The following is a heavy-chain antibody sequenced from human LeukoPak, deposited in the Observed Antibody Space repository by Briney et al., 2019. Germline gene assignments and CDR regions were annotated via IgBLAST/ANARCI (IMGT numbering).Heavy chain of an antibody. CDR1: GFTFSSYA. D-gene: IGHD3-9*01. Sequence: PGGSLRLSCAASGFTFSSYAMSWVRQAPGKGLEWVSAISGSGGSTYYADSVKGRFTISRDDSKNTLYLQMNSLRAEDTAVYYYAKDFYILTGYFGRRAGNWFDPWGQGTLVTVSS. V-gene: IGHV3-23*01. J-gene: IGHJ5*02. CDR3: AKDFYILTGYFGRRAGNWFDP. CDR2: ISGSGGST.